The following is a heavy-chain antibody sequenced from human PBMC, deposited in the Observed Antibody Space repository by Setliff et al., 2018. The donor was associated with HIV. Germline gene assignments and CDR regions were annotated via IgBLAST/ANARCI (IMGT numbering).Heavy chain of an antibody. V-gene: IGHV4-31*01. Sequence: SETLSLTCTVSGGSITSGGYNWIWIRQHPEKGLEWIGYVDFGFTRYYNPSLKSQVIISVYTPKNQFSLTFNSVTAADTAVYYCATDRGGRYLDYWGQGAPVTVSS. J-gene: IGHJ4*02. CDR1: GGSITSGGYN. CDR2: VDFGFTR. D-gene: IGHD3-10*01. CDR3: ATDRGGRYLDY.